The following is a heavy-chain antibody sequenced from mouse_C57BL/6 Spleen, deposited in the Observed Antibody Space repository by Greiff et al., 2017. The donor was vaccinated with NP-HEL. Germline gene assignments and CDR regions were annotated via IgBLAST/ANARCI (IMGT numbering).Heavy chain of an antibody. V-gene: IGHV1-64*01. CDR3: ARSFYYDYGGFAY. CDR2: IHPNSGST. D-gene: IGHD2-4*01. Sequence: QVHVKQPGAELVKPGASVKLSCKASGYTFTSYWMHWVKQRPGQGLEWIGMIHPNSGSTNYNEKFKSKATLTVDKSSSTAYMQLSSLTSEDSAVYYCARSFYYDYGGFAYWGQGTLVTVSA. J-gene: IGHJ3*01. CDR1: GYTFTSYW.